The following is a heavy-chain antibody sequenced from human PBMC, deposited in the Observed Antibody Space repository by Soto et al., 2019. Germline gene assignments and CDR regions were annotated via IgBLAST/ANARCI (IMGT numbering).Heavy chain of an antibody. CDR1: GYNFINYW. CDR3: ARHKSAGDGILTGPNLGLYYAMDV. D-gene: IGHD3-9*01. CDR2: IYPGDSET. J-gene: IGHJ6*02. Sequence: PGESLKISCTGSGYNFINYWISWVRQMPGKCLEWMGMIYPGDSETRYSPSFQGQVTISADKSINTAYLQWSSLSASDSAMYYCARHKSAGDGILTGPNLGLYYAMDVWGQGTTVTVSS. V-gene: IGHV5-51*01.